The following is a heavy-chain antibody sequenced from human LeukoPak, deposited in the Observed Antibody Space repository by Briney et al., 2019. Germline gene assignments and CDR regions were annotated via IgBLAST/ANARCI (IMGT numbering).Heavy chain of an antibody. V-gene: IGHV4-39*01. CDR1: GGSISSSSYY. CDR3: ARLIRVATTAGKYYLDY. Sequence: SETLSLTCTVSGGSISSSSYYWGWIRQPPGKGLEWIGTIYYTGSSYYNPSLKSRVTMSVDTSKNQFSLQLSSVTAADTAVYFCARLIRVATTAGKYYLDYWGQGTLVTVSS. J-gene: IGHJ4*02. CDR2: IYYTGSS. D-gene: IGHD5-24*01.